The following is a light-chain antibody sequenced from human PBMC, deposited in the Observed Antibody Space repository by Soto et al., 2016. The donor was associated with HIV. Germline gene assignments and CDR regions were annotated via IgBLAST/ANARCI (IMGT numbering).Light chain of an antibody. J-gene: IGKJ1*01. CDR1: QGININ. Sequence: DIQMTQSPPSLSASVGDRVSITCRASQGININVAWFQQSPGKVPKRLIFAASSLQGAVPSRFSGSGSGTEFTLTISSLQPEDFATYYCLQYYGYPWTFGPGDQGGHQT. CDR3: LQYYGYPWT. CDR2: AAS. V-gene: IGKV1-17*01.